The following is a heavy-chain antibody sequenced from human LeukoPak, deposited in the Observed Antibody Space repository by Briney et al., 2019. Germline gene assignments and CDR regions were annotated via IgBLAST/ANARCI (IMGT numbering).Heavy chain of an antibody. CDR3: AKAVDSSSWYYFGY. Sequence: GGSLRLSCAASGFTFSSYGMHWVRQAPGKGLEWVAVISYDGSNKYYADSVKGRFTISRDNSKNTLSLQMNSLRAEDTAVYYCAKAVDSSSWYYFGYWGQGTLVTVSS. CDR1: GFTFSSYG. V-gene: IGHV3-30*18. CDR2: ISYDGSNK. D-gene: IGHD6-13*01. J-gene: IGHJ4*02.